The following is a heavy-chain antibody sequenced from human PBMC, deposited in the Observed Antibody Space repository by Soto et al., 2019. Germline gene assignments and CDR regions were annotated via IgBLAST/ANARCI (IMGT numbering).Heavy chain of an antibody. CDR1: GYSFTSYW. Sequence: PGESLKISCKGSGYSFTSYWIGWVRQMPGKGLEWMGIIYPGDSDTRYSPSFQGQVTISADKSISTAYLQWSSLKASDTAMYYCARQWGSGGSALRGIDENAPDYCNYGLDVWGQGTTVTVSS. J-gene: IGHJ6*02. CDR2: IYPGDSDT. D-gene: IGHD4-4*01. V-gene: IGHV5-51*01. CDR3: ARQWGSGGSALRGIDENAPDYCNYGLDV.